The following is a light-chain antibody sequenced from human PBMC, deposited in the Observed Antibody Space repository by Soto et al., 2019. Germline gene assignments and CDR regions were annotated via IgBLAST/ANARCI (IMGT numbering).Light chain of an antibody. J-gene: IGLJ1*01. CDR1: NIGSKS. V-gene: IGLV3-21*02. CDR3: QVWDSGSDHYV. Sequence: SYELTHPPSVSLAPGQTSRITFGGNNIGSKSVHWYQQKPGQAPVLVVYDDSDRPSGIPERFSGSNSGNTATLKIRRVEAGDEADYYCQVWDSGSDHYVFGTGTKVTVL. CDR2: DDS.